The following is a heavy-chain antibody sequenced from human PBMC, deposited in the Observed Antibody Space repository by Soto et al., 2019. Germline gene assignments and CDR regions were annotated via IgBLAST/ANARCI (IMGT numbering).Heavy chain of an antibody. J-gene: IGHJ4*02. CDR2: MNPNSGNT. D-gene: IGHD3-10*01. V-gene: IGHV1-8*01. CDR3: ARDYYGSGSYYNF. CDR1: GYTFTNYD. Sequence: VASVKVSCKASGYTFTNYDINWVRQATGQGLEWMGWMNPNSGNTGYAQKFQGRVTLTRDTSISTAYMELSSLRSDDTAVYYCARDYYGSGSYYNFWGQGTLVTVSS.